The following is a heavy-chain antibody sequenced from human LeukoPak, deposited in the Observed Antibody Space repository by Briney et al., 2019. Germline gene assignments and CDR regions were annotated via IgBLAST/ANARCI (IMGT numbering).Heavy chain of an antibody. CDR3: ARDSTGYGYEEWY. D-gene: IGHD5-18*01. Sequence: GGSLRLSCAASGFTFSSYAMHWVRQAPGKGLEWVAVISYDGSNKYYADSVKGRFTISRDNSKNTLYLQMNSLRADDTAVYYCARDSTGYGYEEWYWGQGTLVTVSS. CDR2: ISYDGSNK. V-gene: IGHV3-30*04. CDR1: GFTFSSYA. J-gene: IGHJ4*02.